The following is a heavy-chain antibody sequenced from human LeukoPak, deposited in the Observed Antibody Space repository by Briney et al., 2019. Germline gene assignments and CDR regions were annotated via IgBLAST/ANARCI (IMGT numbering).Heavy chain of an antibody. CDR1: GFTFSEFA. V-gene: IGHV3-23*01. D-gene: IGHD2/OR15-2a*01. Sequence: GGSLRLSCVASGFTFSEFAMSWVRQAPGAGPEWVSAIGGGGGDTYYADSVKGRFTVSRDNSGNTLYLQMSALRAEDTAVYYCAKDYFNRNGVFDAFDLWGHGTTVTVS. CDR3: AKDYFNRNGVFDAFDL. J-gene: IGHJ3*01. CDR2: IGGGGGDT.